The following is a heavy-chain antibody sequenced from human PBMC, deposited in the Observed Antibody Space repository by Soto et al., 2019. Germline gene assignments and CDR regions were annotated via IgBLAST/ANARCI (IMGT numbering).Heavy chain of an antibody. CDR1: GFTFSNHA. D-gene: IGHD3-3*02. CDR3: VRGLLAFFDF. V-gene: IGHV3-23*01. Sequence: GGSLRLSCAASGFTFSNHAMSWVRQAPGKGLEWVSAVSGGGGSSFYADSVKGRFTISRDNSKNTVSLQMSGLRVEDTALYYCVRGLLAFFDFWGQGTPVTVSS. CDR2: VSGGGGSS. J-gene: IGHJ4*02.